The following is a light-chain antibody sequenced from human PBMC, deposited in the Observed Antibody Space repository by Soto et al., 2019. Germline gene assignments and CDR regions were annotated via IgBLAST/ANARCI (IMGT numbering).Light chain of an antibody. Sequence: DIVMTQSPDSLAVSLGERATINCTSSERVLYSSNNKNYLAWYQQKPGQPPKLLIYWASTRESGVPDRFSGSGSGTDFTLTISSLQAEDVAVYYCQQYYSTPYTFGQGTKLDIK. CDR3: QQYYSTPYT. J-gene: IGKJ2*01. CDR2: WAS. CDR1: ERVLYSSNNKNY. V-gene: IGKV4-1*01.